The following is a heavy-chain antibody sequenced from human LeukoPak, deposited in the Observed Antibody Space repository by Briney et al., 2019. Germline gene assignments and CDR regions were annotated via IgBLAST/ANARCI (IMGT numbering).Heavy chain of an antibody. Sequence: SETLSLTCTVSGGSISSYYWSWIRQPAGKGLEWIGRIYTSGSTNYNPSLKGRVTMSVDTSKNQFSLKLSSVTAADTAVYYCARDERIVGATSYWGQGTLVTVSS. CDR2: IYTSGST. CDR3: ARDERIVGATSY. V-gene: IGHV4-4*07. CDR1: GGSISSYY. J-gene: IGHJ4*02. D-gene: IGHD1-26*01.